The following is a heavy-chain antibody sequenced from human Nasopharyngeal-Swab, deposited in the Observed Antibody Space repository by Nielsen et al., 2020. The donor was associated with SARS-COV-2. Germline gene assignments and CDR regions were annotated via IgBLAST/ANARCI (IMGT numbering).Heavy chain of an antibody. Sequence: GGSLRLSCAASGFTFSNFAMSWVRQAPGKGLEWVSVISGDSDSTYYTDSVRGRFTISRDNSKNTLNLQMNNLRAEDTAIYYCAKDRDSGDDSEEYHHYYGMDVWGQGAPVTVSS. V-gene: IGHV3-23*01. D-gene: IGHD5-12*01. CDR2: ISGDSDST. CDR3: AKDRDSGDDSEEYHHYYGMDV. J-gene: IGHJ6*02. CDR1: GFTFSNFA.